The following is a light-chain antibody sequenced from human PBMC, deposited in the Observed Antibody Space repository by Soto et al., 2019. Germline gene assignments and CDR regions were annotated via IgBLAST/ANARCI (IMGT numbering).Light chain of an antibody. Sequence: EIVLTQSPGTLSLSPGERATLSCRASQSVSSSYLAWYQQKPGQAPRLLIYGASSRATGIPDRFSGSGSGTDFTLTIMRLEPEDCAVYYCQQYGSSPPYTFGQGTKLEIK. V-gene: IGKV3-20*01. CDR3: QQYGSSPPYT. CDR2: GAS. CDR1: QSVSSSY. J-gene: IGKJ2*01.